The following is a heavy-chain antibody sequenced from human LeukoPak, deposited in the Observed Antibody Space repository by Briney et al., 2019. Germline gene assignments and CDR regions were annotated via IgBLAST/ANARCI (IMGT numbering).Heavy chain of an antibody. D-gene: IGHD1-26*01. Sequence: SETLSLTCAVYGGSFSGYYWSWIRQPPGKGLEWIGEINHSGSTNYDPSLKSRVTISVDTSKNQFSLKLSSVTAADTAVYYCARRGAARPLYYFDYWGQGTLVTVSS. CDR1: GGSFSGYY. CDR3: ARRGAARPLYYFDY. CDR2: INHSGST. J-gene: IGHJ4*02. V-gene: IGHV4-34*01.